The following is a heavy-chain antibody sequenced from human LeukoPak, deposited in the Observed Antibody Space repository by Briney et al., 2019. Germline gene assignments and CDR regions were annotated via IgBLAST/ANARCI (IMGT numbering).Heavy chain of an antibody. Sequence: ASVKVSCKASGGTFSSYAISWVRQAPGQGLEWMGGIIPIFGTANYAQKFQGRVTITADESTSTAYMELSSLRSEDTAVHYCARVRGGYSYGSSYYFDYWGQGTLVTVSS. J-gene: IGHJ4*02. V-gene: IGHV1-69*13. D-gene: IGHD5-18*01. CDR1: GGTFSSYA. CDR3: ARVRGGYSYGSSYYFDY. CDR2: IIPIFGTA.